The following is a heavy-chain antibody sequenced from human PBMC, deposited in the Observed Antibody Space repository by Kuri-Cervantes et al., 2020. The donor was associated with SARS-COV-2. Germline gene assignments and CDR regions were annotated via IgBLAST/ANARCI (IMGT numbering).Heavy chain of an antibody. CDR1: GFSLSTSGMC. D-gene: IGHD4-11*01. J-gene: IGHJ4*02. CDR3: ARIQATTVIADY. V-gene: IGHV2-70*11. CDR2: IDWDDDK. Sequence: SGPTLVKPTETLTLTCTVSGFSLSTSGMCVSWIRQPPGKALEWLARIDWDDDKYYKTSLKTRLTISKDTSKNQVVLTMTSVDPVDTATYYCARIQATTVIADYWGQGTLVTVSS.